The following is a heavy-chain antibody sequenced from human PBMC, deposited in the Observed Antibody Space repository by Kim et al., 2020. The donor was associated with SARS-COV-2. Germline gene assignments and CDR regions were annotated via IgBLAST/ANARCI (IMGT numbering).Heavy chain of an antibody. D-gene: IGHD1-1*01. CDR3: AKVLNWNDGRGMDA. Sequence: GGSLRLSCVASGFTFSNYAMSWVRQAPGKGLEWVSTMSGGGGSTYYAASVKGRFNISRDYSKNTLYLQMNTLGADDTAIYYCAKVLNWNDGRGMDAWGQGTTVTVSS. CDR1: GFTFSNYA. V-gene: IGHV3-23*01. CDR2: MSGGGGST. J-gene: IGHJ6*02.